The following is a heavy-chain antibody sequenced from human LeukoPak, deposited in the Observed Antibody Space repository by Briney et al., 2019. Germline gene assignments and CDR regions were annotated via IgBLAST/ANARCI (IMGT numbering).Heavy chain of an antibody. CDR3: ARDLRRDTSGWNSQAVLDY. J-gene: IGHJ4*02. V-gene: IGHV1-18*01. CDR1: GYTFTSYG. Sequence: ASVKVSCKASGYTFTSYGISWVRQAPGQGLEWMGWISAYNSNTNYAQKKLQGRVTMTTDTSTSTAYMELRSLRSDDTAVYYCARDLRRDTSGWNSQAVLDYWGQGTLVTVSS. D-gene: IGHD6-19*01. CDR2: ISAYNSNT.